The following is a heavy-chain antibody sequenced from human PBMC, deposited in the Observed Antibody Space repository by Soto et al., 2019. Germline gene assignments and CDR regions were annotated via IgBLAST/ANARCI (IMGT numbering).Heavy chain of an antibody. CDR2: IIPIFGTA. CDR3: ARDLDNWNDSNWFDP. Sequence: ASVKVSCKASGGTFSSYAISWVRQAPGQGLEWMGGIIPIFGTANYAQKFQGRVTITADESTSTAYMELSSLRSEDTAVYYCARDLDNWNDSNWFDPWGQGTLVTVS. J-gene: IGHJ5*02. V-gene: IGHV1-69*13. D-gene: IGHD1-20*01. CDR1: GGTFSSYA.